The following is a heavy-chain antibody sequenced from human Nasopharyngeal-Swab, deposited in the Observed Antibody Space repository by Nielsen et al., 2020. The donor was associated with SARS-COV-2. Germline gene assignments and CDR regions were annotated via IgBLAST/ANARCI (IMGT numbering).Heavy chain of an antibody. J-gene: IGHJ4*02. Sequence: GESLKISCAASGFIFSASAMHWVRQASGRGLEWVGRIGDKAHNYATTYAASVQGRFTISRDDSKNTAFLQMNSLRAEDTAVYYCASGGSVLMVYNIRKRPFDYWGQGVLVTVSS. CDR1: GFIFSASA. V-gene: IGHV3-73*01. D-gene: IGHD2-8*01. CDR3: ASGGSVLMVYNIRKRPFDY. CDR2: IGDKAHNYAT.